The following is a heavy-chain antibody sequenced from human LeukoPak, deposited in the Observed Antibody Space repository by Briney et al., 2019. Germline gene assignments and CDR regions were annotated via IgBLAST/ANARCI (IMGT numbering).Heavy chain of an antibody. V-gene: IGHV3-30*03. J-gene: IGHJ4*02. D-gene: IGHD3-10*01. CDR1: GFTFSSYG. CDR3: ARERGSSAPYYFDY. Sequence: PGRSLRLSCAASGFTFSSYGMHWVRQAPGKGLEWVVVISYDGSNKYYADSVKGRFTISRDNSKNTVYLQMNNLRAEDTAVYYCARERGSSAPYYFDYWGQGNLVTVSS. CDR2: ISYDGSNK.